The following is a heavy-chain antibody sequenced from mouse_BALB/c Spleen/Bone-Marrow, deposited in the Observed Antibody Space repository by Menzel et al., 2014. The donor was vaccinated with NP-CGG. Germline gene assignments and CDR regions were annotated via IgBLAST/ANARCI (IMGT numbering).Heavy chain of an antibody. CDR3: ARQGYYGYSDY. CDR2: INPDSSTI. CDR1: GFDFSRYW. D-gene: IGHD1-2*01. Sequence: EVHLVESGGGLVQPGGPLKLSCAASGFDFSRYWMSWVRQAPGKGLEWIGEINPDSSTINYTPSLKDKFIISRDNAKNTLYLQMRKVRSEDTALYYCARQGYYGYSDYWGQGTTLTVSS. V-gene: IGHV4-1*02. J-gene: IGHJ2*01.